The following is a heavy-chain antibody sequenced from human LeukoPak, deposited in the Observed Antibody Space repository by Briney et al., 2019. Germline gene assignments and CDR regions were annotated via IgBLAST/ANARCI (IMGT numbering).Heavy chain of an antibody. Sequence: SGGSLRLSCAASGFTFSSYGMSWVRQPPGKGLEWIGSIYYSGSTYYNPSLKSRVTISVDTSKNQFSLKLSSVTAADTAVYYCARHRYYYRSGSYYGAPYYMDVWGKGTTVTISS. V-gene: IGHV4-39*01. J-gene: IGHJ6*03. CDR1: GFTFSSYG. CDR2: IYYSGST. D-gene: IGHD3-10*01. CDR3: ARHRYYYRSGSYYGAPYYMDV.